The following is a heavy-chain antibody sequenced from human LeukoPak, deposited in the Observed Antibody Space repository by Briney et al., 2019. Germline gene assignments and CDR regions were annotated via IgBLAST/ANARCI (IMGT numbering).Heavy chain of an antibody. CDR3: AKWTNSAGVPVGTYYFDY. J-gene: IGHJ4*02. Sequence: GGSLRLSCAASGFTVSSNYMSWVRQAPGKGLEWVSVIYSGGSTYYADSVKGRFTISRDNSKNTLYLQMNSLRAEDTAVYYCAKWTNSAGVPVGTYYFDYWGQGTLVTVSS. CDR1: GFTVSSNY. CDR2: IYSGGST. V-gene: IGHV3-53*01. D-gene: IGHD6-13*01.